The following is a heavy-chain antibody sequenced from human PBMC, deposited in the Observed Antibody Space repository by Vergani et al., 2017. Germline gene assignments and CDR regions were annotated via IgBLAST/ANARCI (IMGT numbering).Heavy chain of an antibody. CDR3: AADSGMATITGWDFDL. J-gene: IGHJ2*01. CDR1: GFTFTSSA. V-gene: IGHV1-58*02. D-gene: IGHD5-24*01. Sequence: QMHLVQSGPEVKKPGTSVKVSCKASGFTFTSSAMQWVRQARGQRLEWLGWIVVGSGNTNYAQKFQERVTITRDMSTSTAYMELSSLRSEDTAVYYCAADSGMATITGWDFDLWGRGTLVTVSS. CDR2: IVVGSGNT.